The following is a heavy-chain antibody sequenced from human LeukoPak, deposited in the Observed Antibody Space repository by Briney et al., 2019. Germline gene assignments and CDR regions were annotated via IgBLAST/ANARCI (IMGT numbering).Heavy chain of an antibody. CDR2: ISSSSSYI. Sequence: GGSLRLSCAASGFTFSSYSMNWVRQAPGKGLEWVSSISSSSSYIYYADSVKGRFTISRDNAKNSLYLQMNSLRAEDTAVYYCAKEMITFGGVIVIPFDYWGQGTLVTVSS. D-gene: IGHD3-16*02. V-gene: IGHV3-21*04. J-gene: IGHJ4*02. CDR1: GFTFSSYS. CDR3: AKEMITFGGVIVIPFDY.